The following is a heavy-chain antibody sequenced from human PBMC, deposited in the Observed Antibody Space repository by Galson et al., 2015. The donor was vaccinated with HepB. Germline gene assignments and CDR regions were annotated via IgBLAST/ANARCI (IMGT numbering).Heavy chain of an antibody. J-gene: IGHJ4*02. CDR3: ARGLWSSSSFDY. CDR1: GFTFSTYA. Sequence: SLRLSCAASGFTFSTYAMSWVRQAAQKGLEWVSGISTSGGRTFFADSVKGRFTISRDNSKNTLYLQMNSLRAEDTAVYYCARGLWSSSSFDYWGQGTLVTVPS. D-gene: IGHD6-6*01. V-gene: IGHV3-23*01. CDR2: ISTSGGRT.